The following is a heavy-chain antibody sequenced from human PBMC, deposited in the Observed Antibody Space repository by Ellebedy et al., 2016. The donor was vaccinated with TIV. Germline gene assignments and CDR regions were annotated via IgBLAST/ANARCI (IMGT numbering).Heavy chain of an antibody. Sequence: GSLRLSCAASGFTFSDYYMSWIRQPPGKGLEWIGEINDSGRTNYNPSLKSRITVSVDTSKNQFSLKLSSVTAADTAVYYCATERSGSYYNYWGQGTLVTVSS. J-gene: IGHJ4*02. CDR3: ATERSGSYYNY. D-gene: IGHD1-26*01. V-gene: IGHV4-34*08. CDR1: GFTFSDYY. CDR2: INDSGRT.